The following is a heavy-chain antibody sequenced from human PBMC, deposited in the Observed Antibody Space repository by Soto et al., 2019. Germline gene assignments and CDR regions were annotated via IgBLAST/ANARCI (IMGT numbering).Heavy chain of an antibody. V-gene: IGHV4-34*01. CDR2: INHSGST. D-gene: IGHD2-8*01. CDR1: GGSFSGYY. CDR3: AREARGYCTNGVCRSWSVFQY. Sequence: SETLSLTCAVYGGSFSGYYWSWIRQPPGKGLEWIGEINHSGSTNYNPSLKSRVTISVDTSKNQFSLKLSSVTAADTAVYYCAREARGYCTNGVCRSWSVFQYWGQCTFVTVS. J-gene: IGHJ1*01.